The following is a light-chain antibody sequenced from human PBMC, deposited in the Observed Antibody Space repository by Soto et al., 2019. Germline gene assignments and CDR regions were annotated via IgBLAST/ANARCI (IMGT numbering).Light chain of an antibody. Sequence: QSALTQPASVSGSHGQSITISCTGTRSDLGGYNYVSWYQQHPGKAPKLMIYEVSNRPSGVSNRFSGSKSGNTASLTISGLQAEDEADYYCSSYTSSSTLVVFGGGTKVTVL. CDR3: SSYTSSSTLVV. V-gene: IGLV2-14*01. CDR2: EVS. J-gene: IGLJ2*01. CDR1: RSDLGGYNY.